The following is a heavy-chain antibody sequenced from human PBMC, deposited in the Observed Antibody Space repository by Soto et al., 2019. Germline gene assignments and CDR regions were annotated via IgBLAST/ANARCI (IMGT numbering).Heavy chain of an antibody. V-gene: IGHV1-69*13. Sequence: SVKVSCKASGGTFSSYAISWVRQAPGQGLEWMGGIIPIFGTANYAQKFQGRVAITADESTSTAYMELSSLRSEDTAVYYCARPGAVVPAAIDYGMDVWGQGTTVTVSS. CDR1: GGTFSSYA. CDR2: IIPIFGTA. J-gene: IGHJ6*02. D-gene: IGHD2-2*01. CDR3: ARPGAVVPAAIDYGMDV.